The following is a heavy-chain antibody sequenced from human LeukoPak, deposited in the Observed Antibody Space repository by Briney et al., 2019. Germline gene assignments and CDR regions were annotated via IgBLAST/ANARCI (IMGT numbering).Heavy chain of an antibody. CDR3: ARGGSYGDY. CDR2: VNPDGSST. V-gene: IGHV3-74*01. J-gene: IGHJ4*02. D-gene: IGHD3-16*01. CDR1: GFTVSSNY. Sequence: GGSLRLSCAASGFTVSSNYMSWVRQAPGKGLVWVSRVNPDGSSTTYGDSVKGRFTSSRDNAKNTLYLQMNSLRAEDTAVYYCARGGSYGDYWGQGILVTVSS.